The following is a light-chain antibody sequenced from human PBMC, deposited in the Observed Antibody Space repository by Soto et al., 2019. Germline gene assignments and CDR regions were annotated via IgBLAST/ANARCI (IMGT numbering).Light chain of an antibody. J-gene: IGKJ4*01. CDR3: MQALQTPPFLLT. CDR2: LGS. CDR1: QSLLHSNGYNY. V-gene: IGKV2-28*01. Sequence: DIVMTQSPLSLPVTPGEPASISCRSSQSLLHSNGYNYLDWYLQKPGQSPQLLIYLGSNRASGVPDRFSGSGSGTDFTLKISRVEAEDVGVYYCMQALQTPPFLLTFGGGTKVEIK.